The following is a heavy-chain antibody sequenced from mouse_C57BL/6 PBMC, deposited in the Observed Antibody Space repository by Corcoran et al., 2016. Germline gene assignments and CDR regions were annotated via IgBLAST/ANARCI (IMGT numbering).Heavy chain of an antibody. V-gene: IGHV1-80*01. CDR1: GYAFSSYW. CDR2: IYPGDGDT. D-gene: IGHD2-1*01. J-gene: IGHJ2*01. Sequence: QVQLQQSGAELVKPGASVKISCNASGYAFSSYWMNWVKQRPGKGLEWIGQIYPGDGDTNYNGKFKGKATLTADKSSSTAYMQLSSLTSEDSEVYFCARGGYYGNYFDYWGQGTTLTVSS. CDR3: ARGGYYGNYFDY.